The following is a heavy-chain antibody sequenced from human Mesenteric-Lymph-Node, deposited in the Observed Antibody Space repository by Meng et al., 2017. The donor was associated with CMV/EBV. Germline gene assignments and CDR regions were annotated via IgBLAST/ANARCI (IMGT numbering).Heavy chain of an antibody. V-gene: IGHV4-59*01. D-gene: IGHD6-6*01. CDR2: IYYSGSI. J-gene: IGHJ3*02. Sequence: SETLSLTCTVSGGSISSYYWSWIRQPPGKGLEWIGYIYYSGSINYNPSLKSRVTISVDTSKNQFSLKLSSVTAADTAVYYCARAAQDAFDIWGQGTMVTVSS. CDR3: ARAAQDAFDI. CDR1: GGSISSYY.